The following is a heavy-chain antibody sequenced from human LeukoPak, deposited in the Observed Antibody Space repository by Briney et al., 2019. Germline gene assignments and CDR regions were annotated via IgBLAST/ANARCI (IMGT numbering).Heavy chain of an antibody. CDR3: ARDWGLHDSSGYYFRPFDY. J-gene: IGHJ4*02. CDR2: ISAYNGNT. CDR1: GYTFTSYG. V-gene: IGHV1-18*01. D-gene: IGHD3-22*01. Sequence: ASGKVSCKASGYTFTSYGISWVRHAPGQGLEWMGWISAYNGNTNYAQKLQGRGTMTTDTATSTADMELRSLRSADTAVHYCARDWGLHDSSGYYFRPFDYWGQGTLDTVSS.